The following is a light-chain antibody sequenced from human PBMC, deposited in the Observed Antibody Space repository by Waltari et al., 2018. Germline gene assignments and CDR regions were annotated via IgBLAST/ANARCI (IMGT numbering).Light chain of an antibody. CDR2: AAS. J-gene: IGKJ1*01. CDR3: PKYDRLPAT. CDR1: QSVSRY. V-gene: IGKV3-20*01. Sequence: ELVLTQSPATLSLSPGERTTLSCRASQSVSRYLVWYQQKPGQAPRLLIYAASIRATGIPDRFSGSGSGTDFSLTISRLEPEDFAVYFCPKYDRLPATFGQGTKVEIK.